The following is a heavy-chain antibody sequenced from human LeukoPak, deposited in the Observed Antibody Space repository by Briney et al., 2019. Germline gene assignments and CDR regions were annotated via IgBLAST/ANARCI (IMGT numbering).Heavy chain of an antibody. J-gene: IGHJ3*02. V-gene: IGHV1-3*01. CDR1: GYTFTSYA. CDR2: INAGNGNT. CDR3: ARGQWLNAFDI. Sequence: ASVNVSCTASGYTFTSYAMRWVRQAPGQRLEWMGWINAGNGNTKYSQTFQGRVTITRDTSASTAYMELSSLRSEDTAVYYCARGQWLNAFDIWGQGTMVTVSS. D-gene: IGHD6-19*01.